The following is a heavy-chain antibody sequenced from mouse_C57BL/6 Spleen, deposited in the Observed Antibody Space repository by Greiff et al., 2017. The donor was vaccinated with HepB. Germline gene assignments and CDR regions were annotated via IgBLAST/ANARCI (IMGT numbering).Heavy chain of an antibody. CDR1: GYTFTSYW. V-gene: IGHV1-55*01. CDR3: ARGIYDYDGGFAY. Sequence: VQLQQSGAELVKPGASVKMSCKASGYTFTSYWITWVKQRPGQGLEWIGDIYPGSGSTNYNEKFKSKATLTVDTSSSTAYMQLSSLTSEDSAVYYCARGIYDYDGGFAYWGQGTLVTVSA. CDR2: IYPGSGST. J-gene: IGHJ3*01. D-gene: IGHD2-4*01.